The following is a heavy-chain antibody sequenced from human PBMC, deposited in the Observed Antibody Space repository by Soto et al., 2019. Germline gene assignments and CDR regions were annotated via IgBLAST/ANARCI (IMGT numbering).Heavy chain of an antibody. CDR1: GVIFGNYA. CDR2: ISGSGAST. CDR3: ARPGGLDY. V-gene: IGHV3-23*01. J-gene: IGHJ4*02. Sequence: GGCMKLASTASGVIFGNYAVTWFRQAPGKGLEWVSGISGSGASTYYADSVKGRFTISRDNSKNTVYLQMNSLRAEDTATYYCARPGGLDYWGLGTLVTVSS.